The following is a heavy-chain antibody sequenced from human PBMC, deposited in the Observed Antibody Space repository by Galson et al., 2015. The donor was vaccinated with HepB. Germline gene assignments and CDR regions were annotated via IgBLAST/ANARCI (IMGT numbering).Heavy chain of an antibody. CDR2: IIPIFGTA. D-gene: IGHD6-19*01. CDR3: ARGIAGARGTDGAFDI. J-gene: IGHJ3*02. V-gene: IGHV1-69*13. CDR1: GGTFSSYA. Sequence: SVKVSCKASGGTFSSYAISWVRQAPGQGLEWMGGIIPIFGTANYAQKFQGRVTITADESTSTAYMELSSLRSEDTAVYYCARGIAGARGTDGAFDIWGQGTMVTVSS.